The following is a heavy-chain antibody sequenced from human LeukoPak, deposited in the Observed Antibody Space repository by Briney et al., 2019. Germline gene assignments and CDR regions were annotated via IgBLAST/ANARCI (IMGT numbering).Heavy chain of an antibody. D-gene: IGHD3-10*01. CDR3: VRDRGWFHFDL. V-gene: IGHV3-23*01. J-gene: IGHJ4*02. Sequence: GGSLRLSCVASGFTFSSYAMSWVRQAPGKGLEWVSAISGSGGSTYYADSVKGRFTISRDNTKNSLFLQLSSLRAEDTAVYYCVRDRGWFHFDLWGQGALVTVSS. CDR2: ISGSGGST. CDR1: GFTFSSYA.